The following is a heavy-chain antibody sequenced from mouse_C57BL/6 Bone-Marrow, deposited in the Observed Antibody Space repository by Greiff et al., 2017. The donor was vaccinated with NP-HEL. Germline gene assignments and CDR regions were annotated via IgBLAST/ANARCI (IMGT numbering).Heavy chain of an antibody. D-gene: IGHD1-1*01. V-gene: IGHV14-1*01. CDR2: IDPEDGDT. J-gene: IGHJ3*01. Sequence: EVHLVESGAELVRPGASVKLSCTASGFNIKDYYMHWVKQRPEQGLEWIGRIDPEDGDTEYAPKFQGKATMSADTSSNTAYLQLSSLTSEDTAVYYCTTSYYYGSSPFAYWGQGTLVTVSA. CDR3: TTSYYYGSSPFAY. CDR1: GFNIKDYY.